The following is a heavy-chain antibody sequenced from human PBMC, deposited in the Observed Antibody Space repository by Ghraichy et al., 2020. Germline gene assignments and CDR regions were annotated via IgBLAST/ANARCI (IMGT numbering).Heavy chain of an antibody. Sequence: SETLSLTCNVSGGSISSYYWSWIRQPAGKGLEWIGCIFITGSTTYNTSLESRVTMSVDSSKNQISLRLSSVTAADTAVYYCASPNPAYCGADCYSSYYFGLDVWGQGTTVTVSS. D-gene: IGHD2-21*02. CDR1: GGSISSYY. CDR3: ASPNPAYCGADCYSSYYFGLDV. CDR2: IFITGST. V-gene: IGHV4-4*07. J-gene: IGHJ6*02.